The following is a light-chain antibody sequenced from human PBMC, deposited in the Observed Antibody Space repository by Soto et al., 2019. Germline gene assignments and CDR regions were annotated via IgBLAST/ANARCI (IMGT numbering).Light chain of an antibody. V-gene: IGKV3-20*01. CDR3: QPYGSSPT. CDR2: GAS. CDR1: QSVSSSY. J-gene: IGKJ1*01. Sequence: EIVLTQSPGTLSLSPGERATLSCRASQSVSSSYLAWYQQKPGQAPRLLIYGASSRATGIPDRFSGSGSGTDFTLTISRLEPEAFAVYYCQPYGSSPTFGQGTKVEIK.